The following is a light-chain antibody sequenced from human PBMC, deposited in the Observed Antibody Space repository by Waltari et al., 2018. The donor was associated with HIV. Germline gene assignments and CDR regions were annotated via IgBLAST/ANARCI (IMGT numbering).Light chain of an antibody. Sequence: DIVMNQSPDSLAVSLGERGPMNCTSSQSVLYSSNNKNYFAWYQQKPGPPPKLLISWASTRESGVPDRFSGSGSGTDFTLTISNVQAEDVAVYYCQQYYDTPLTFGGGTKVEIK. CDR1: QSVLYSSNNKNY. CDR3: QQYYDTPLT. J-gene: IGKJ4*01. V-gene: IGKV4-1*01. CDR2: WAS.